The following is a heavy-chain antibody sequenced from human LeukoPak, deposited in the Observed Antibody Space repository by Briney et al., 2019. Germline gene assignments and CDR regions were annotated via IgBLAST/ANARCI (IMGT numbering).Heavy chain of an antibody. V-gene: IGHV3-23*01. J-gene: IGHJ3*02. CDR1: GFTFSSFG. CDR2: ISGSGNNA. D-gene: IGHD5-12*01. CDR3: AKDKGRGYTFDI. Sequence: GGSLRLSCAASGFTFSSFGMSWVRQAPGKGLEWVSAISGSGNNAYYADSVKGRFTISRDNSKNTLYLQMNSLRAEDTAVYYCAKDKGRGYTFDIWGQGTMVTVSS.